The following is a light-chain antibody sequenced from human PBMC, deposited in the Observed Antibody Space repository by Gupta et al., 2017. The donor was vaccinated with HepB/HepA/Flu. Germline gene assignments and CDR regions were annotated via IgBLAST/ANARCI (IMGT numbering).Light chain of an antibody. CDR1: SGYSHYS. J-gene: IGLJ2*01. Sequence: QLMVTQSSSASASLGSSVKLTCTLSSGYSHYSIGWHQQQPGKAPRFLMKVESSGRYNKGSGIPVRFSGSSSGAARYLTISNLQAEDEDDYYCETWDSNIRVFGGGTKLTVL. CDR2: VESSGRY. CDR3: ETWDSNIRV. V-gene: IGLV4-60*03.